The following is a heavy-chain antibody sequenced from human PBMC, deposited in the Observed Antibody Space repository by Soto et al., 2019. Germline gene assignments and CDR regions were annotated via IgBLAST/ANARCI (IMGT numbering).Heavy chain of an antibody. J-gene: IGHJ6*02. CDR1: GFNFHWYW. CDR2: ISGSGGST. Sequence: GGSLRLSCAASGFNFHWYWMSWVRQAPGKGLEWVSAISGSGGSTYYADSVKGRFTISRDNSKNTLYLQMNSLRAEDTAVYYCAKAAYGDYTEFYYYYYGMDVWGQGTTVTVSS. V-gene: IGHV3-23*01. CDR3: AKAAYGDYTEFYYYYYGMDV. D-gene: IGHD4-17*01.